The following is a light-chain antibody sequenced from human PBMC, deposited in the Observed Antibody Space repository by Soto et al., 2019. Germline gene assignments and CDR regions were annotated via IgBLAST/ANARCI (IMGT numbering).Light chain of an antibody. CDR2: DVS. CDR1: SSDVGRYHF. CDR3: TSDTSRGTLV. V-gene: IGLV2-14*03. J-gene: IGLJ3*02. Sequence: QSALTQPASVSGSPGQSITISCTGTSSDVGRYHFVSWYQQHPCKVPNLIIYDVSNRPSGVSSRFSASTSGNTASLTISVLLTEDADDYYCTSDTSRGTLVFGGGTQLTVL.